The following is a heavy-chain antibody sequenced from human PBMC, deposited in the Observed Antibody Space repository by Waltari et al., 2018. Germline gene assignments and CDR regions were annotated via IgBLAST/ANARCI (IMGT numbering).Heavy chain of an antibody. D-gene: IGHD4-17*01. CDR1: GFSFSSFE. V-gene: IGHV3-48*03. J-gene: IGHJ4*02. CDR2: ISSSGNTK. Sequence: VQLAESGGGLVQPGGFLRLSCAASGFSFSSFEMRWVRQAPGKGVGWVSFISSSGNTKYYVYSVKGRFTVSRDNARNTLYLDMYSLRAEDTAIYYCARDHCGDYLGSWGQGTLVTVSS. CDR3: ARDHCGDYLGS.